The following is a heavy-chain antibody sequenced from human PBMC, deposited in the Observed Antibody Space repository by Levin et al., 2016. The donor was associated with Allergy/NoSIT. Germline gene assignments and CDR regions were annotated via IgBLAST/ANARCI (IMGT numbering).Heavy chain of an antibody. Sequence: VRQAPGKGLEWVSSISSSSSYIYYADSVKGRFTISRDNAKNSLYLQMNSLRAEDTAVYYCARGLRQWLADYYFDYWGQGTLVTVSS. V-gene: IGHV3-21*01. J-gene: IGHJ4*02. D-gene: IGHD6-19*01. CDR2: ISSSSSYI. CDR3: ARGLRQWLADYYFDY.